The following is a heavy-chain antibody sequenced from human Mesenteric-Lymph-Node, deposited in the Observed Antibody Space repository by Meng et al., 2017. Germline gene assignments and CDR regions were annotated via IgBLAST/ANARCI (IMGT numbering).Heavy chain of an antibody. D-gene: IGHD3-22*01. V-gene: IGHV4-38-2*02. CDR3: AASDYYYDTIGHL. Sequence: SETLSLTCNVSGSSINSGYYWGWVRQTPGKGLEWIGSIYDSGTTYYNPSLKSRVTMSVDTSKSQFSLELTSVTAADTAVYYCAASDYYYDTIGHLWGQGTLVTVSS. CDR2: IYDSGTT. J-gene: IGHJ5*02. CDR1: GSSINSGYY.